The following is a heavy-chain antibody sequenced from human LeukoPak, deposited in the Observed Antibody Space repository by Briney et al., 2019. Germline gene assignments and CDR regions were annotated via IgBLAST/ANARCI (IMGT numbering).Heavy chain of an antibody. Sequence: GASVKVSCKASGYTFTGYYMHWVRQAPGQGLEWMGRINPNSGGTNYAQKFQGRVTMTRDTSISTAYMELSRLRSDDTAVYYCARDMGYGDYVWDYWGQGTLVTVSS. V-gene: IGHV1-2*06. J-gene: IGHJ4*02. CDR1: GYTFTGYY. CDR3: ARDMGYGDYVWDY. CDR2: INPNSGGT. D-gene: IGHD4-17*01.